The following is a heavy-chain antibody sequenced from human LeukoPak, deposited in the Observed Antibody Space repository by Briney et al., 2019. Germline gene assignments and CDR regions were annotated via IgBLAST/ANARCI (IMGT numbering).Heavy chain of an antibody. Sequence: SETLSLTCAVYGGSFSSYYWSWIRQPPGKGLEWIGEINHTGSTKYNPSLKSRVSISVDTSKNQFSLRLTSVTAADTALYHCARDLVPTMVRGSRGDLFDPWGQGTLVTVSS. D-gene: IGHD3-10*01. CDR2: INHTGST. CDR1: GGSFSSYY. CDR3: ARDLVPTMVRGSRGDLFDP. J-gene: IGHJ5*02. V-gene: IGHV4-34*01.